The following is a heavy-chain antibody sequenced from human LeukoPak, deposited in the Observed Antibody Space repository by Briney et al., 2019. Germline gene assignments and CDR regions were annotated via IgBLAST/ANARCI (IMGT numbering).Heavy chain of an antibody. J-gene: IGHJ4*02. CDR3: ARTRSMATMDY. CDR2: INAGDGNT. D-gene: IGHD5-24*01. CDR1: GYTFTSYS. V-gene: IGHV1-3*01. Sequence: ASVKVSCKASGYTFTSYSMHWVRRDAGQRLEWMGWINAGDGNTKYSQKFQGRVTITRDTSASTAYMELSSLRSDDTAGYYCARTRSMATMDYWGQGTLVTVSS.